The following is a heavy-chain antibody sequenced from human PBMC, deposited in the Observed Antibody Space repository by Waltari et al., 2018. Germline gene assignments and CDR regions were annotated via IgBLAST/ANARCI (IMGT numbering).Heavy chain of an antibody. V-gene: IGHV3-23*01. CDR2: VSASAYST. CDR3: VRWLSGMADS. J-gene: IGHJ5*01. CDR1: GFSFRTYV. Sequence: EVQLLESGGGLVQPGGSLRLSCAASGFSFRTYVMSWVRQAPGKGLEWVSSVSASAYSTYYADSVKGRFTISRDDSKDTLYLQMNSLRADDTAVYYCVRWLSGMADSWGQGTLVTVSS. D-gene: IGHD5-12*01.